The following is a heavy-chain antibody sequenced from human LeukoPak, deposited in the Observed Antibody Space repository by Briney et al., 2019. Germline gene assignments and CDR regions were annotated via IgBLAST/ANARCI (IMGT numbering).Heavy chain of an antibody. CDR3: ARISSYIVVVPAARPYYMDV. J-gene: IGHJ6*03. D-gene: IGHD2-2*01. CDR1: GFTFSSYW. V-gene: IGHV3-7*01. Sequence: PGGSLRLSCAASGFTFSSYWVSWVRQAPGKGLEWVANIKQDGSGKYYVDSVKGRFTISRDNAKNSLYLQMNSLRAEDTAVYYCARISSYIVVVPAARPYYMDVWGKGTTVTVSS. CDR2: IKQDGSGK.